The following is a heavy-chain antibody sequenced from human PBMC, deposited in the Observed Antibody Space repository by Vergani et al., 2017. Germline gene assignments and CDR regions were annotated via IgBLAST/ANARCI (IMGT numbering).Heavy chain of an antibody. V-gene: IGHV3-33*01. D-gene: IGHD3/OR15-3a*01. Sequence: QVQLVESGGGVVQPGRSLRLSCAASGFTFSSYGMHWVRQAPGKGLEWVAVIWYDGSNKYYADSVKGRFTISRDNSKNTLYLQMNSLRAEDTAVYYCARAHGLYWYFDLWGRGTLVTVSS. CDR2: IWYDGSNK. CDR1: GFTFSSYG. J-gene: IGHJ2*01. CDR3: ARAHGLYWYFDL.